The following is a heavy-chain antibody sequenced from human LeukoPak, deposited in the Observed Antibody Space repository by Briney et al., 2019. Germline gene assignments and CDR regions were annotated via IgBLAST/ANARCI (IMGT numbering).Heavy chain of an antibody. Sequence: PGGSLRLSCAASGFTFSSYSMNWVRQAPGKGLEWVSSISSSSSYIYYADSVKGRFTISRDNAKNSLYLQMNSLRAEDTAVYYCARDQNAVAGDFDYWGQGTLVTVSS. CDR2: ISSSSSYI. D-gene: IGHD6-19*01. V-gene: IGHV3-21*01. CDR3: ARDQNAVAGDFDY. J-gene: IGHJ4*02. CDR1: GFTFSSYS.